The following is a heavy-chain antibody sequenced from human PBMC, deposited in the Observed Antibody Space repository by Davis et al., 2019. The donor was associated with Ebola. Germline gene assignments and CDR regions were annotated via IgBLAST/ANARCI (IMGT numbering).Heavy chain of an antibody. Sequence: PSETLSLTCTVSGGSISSSSYYWGWIRQPPGKGLEWIGSIYYSGSTYYNPSLKSRVTISVDTSKNQFSLKLSSVTAADTAVYYCARVHRGAFDIWGQGTMVTVSS. CDR3: ARVHRGAFDI. J-gene: IGHJ3*02. CDR2: IYYSGST. V-gene: IGHV4-39*01. D-gene: IGHD3-16*01. CDR1: GGSISSSSYY.